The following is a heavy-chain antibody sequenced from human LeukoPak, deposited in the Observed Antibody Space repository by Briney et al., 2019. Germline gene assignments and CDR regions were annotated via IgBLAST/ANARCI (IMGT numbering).Heavy chain of an antibody. CDR1: GGSISSYS. CDR3: ARVVYYDSTPRWFDP. J-gene: IGHJ5*02. CDR2: IYYSGST. D-gene: IGHD3-22*01. Sequence: PSETLSLTCTVSGGSISSYSWSWIRQPPGKGLEWIAYIYYSGSTNYNPSLKSRVTISVETSKNQFSLKLSSVTAADTAVYYCARVVYYDSTPRWFDPWGQGTLVTVSS. V-gene: IGHV4-59*01.